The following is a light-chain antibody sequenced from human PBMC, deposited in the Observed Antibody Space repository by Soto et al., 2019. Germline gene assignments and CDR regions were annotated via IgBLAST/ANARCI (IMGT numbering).Light chain of an antibody. CDR2: AAS. J-gene: IGKJ1*01. CDR3: QQCGSSPWT. CDR1: QSVSSYY. V-gene: IGKV3-20*01. Sequence: ELVLTPSPGTLSLSPGERATLSCRASQSVSSYYLAWYQQKPGQAPRLLIYAASSRATGIPDRFSGGGSGTDFTLTISRLEPEDFAVYYCQQCGSSPWTFGQGTKVDIK.